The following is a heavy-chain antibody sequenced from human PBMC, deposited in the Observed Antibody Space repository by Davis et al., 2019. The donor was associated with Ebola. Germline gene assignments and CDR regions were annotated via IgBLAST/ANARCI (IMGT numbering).Heavy chain of an antibody. V-gene: IGHV1-69*13. D-gene: IGHD3-10*01. CDR1: GGAFSSYG. Sequence: SVKVSCKASGGAFSSYGINWVRQAPGQGLDWMGGIIPVFGIPKYAQKFQGRVTITADESTSTVYMELSSLRSEDTAVYYCARERYRDGSDYFFEQSHWGQGTLVTVSS. CDR2: IIPVFGIP. CDR3: ARERYRDGSDYFFEQSH. J-gene: IGHJ4*02.